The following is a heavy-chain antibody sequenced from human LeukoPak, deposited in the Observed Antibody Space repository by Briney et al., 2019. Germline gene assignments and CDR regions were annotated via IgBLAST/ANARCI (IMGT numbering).Heavy chain of an antibody. J-gene: IGHJ4*02. V-gene: IGHV3-15*01. Sequence: GSLRLSCAVSGFTFSDAWMNWVRQAPGKGLEWVGRIKSKTDGETADYAAPVKGRFTISRDDSRNTPYLQMNSLKSEDTAVYYCPTSVAYEHLFEYWGQGTLVTVSS. D-gene: IGHD3-22*01. CDR3: PTSVAYEHLFEY. CDR1: GFTFSDAW. CDR2: IKSKTDGETA.